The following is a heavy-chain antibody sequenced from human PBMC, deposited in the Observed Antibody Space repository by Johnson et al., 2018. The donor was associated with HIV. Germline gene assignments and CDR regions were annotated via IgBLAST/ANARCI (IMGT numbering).Heavy chain of an antibody. CDR2: IYSGGAT. V-gene: IGHV3-66*01. CDR1: GFTVNSNY. J-gene: IGHJ3*02. CDR3: ARAYTYGAFDI. Sequence: QLVESGGGVVQPGGSLRLSCAASGFTVNSNYMSWVRQAPGKGLEWVSVIYSGGATYYTDSVKGRFTISRDNSKNTVYLQMNSLRVEDTAVYYCARAYTYGAFDIWGQGTMVTVSS. D-gene: IGHD5-18*01.